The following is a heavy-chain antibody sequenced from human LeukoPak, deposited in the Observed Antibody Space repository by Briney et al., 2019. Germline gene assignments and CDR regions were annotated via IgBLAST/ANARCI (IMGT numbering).Heavy chain of an antibody. CDR2: IIPILGIA. CDR1: GGTFSSYA. J-gene: IGHJ4*02. D-gene: IGHD6-19*01. Sequence: VASVKVSCKASGGTFSSYAISWVRQAPGQELEWMGRIIPILGIANYAQKFQGRVTITADKSTSTAYMELSSLRSEDTAVYYCARGSNALAVAGDYWGQGTLVTVSS. V-gene: IGHV1-69*04. CDR3: ARGSNALAVAGDY.